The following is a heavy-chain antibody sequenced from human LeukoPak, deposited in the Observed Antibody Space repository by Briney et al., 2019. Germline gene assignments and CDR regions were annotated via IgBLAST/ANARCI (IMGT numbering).Heavy chain of an antibody. V-gene: IGHV3-30*12. J-gene: IGHJ5*02. CDR3: IVFGDSNH. Sequence: GGSLRLSCVASGFIFTSYGMHWVRQAPGKGLQWVALISSNGNNERYADSVKGRFSISRGTSKNTLYLQINSLRVEDTAVYYCIVFGDSNHWGQGTLVTVSS. CDR2: ISSNGNNE. CDR1: GFIFTSYG. D-gene: IGHD4-17*01.